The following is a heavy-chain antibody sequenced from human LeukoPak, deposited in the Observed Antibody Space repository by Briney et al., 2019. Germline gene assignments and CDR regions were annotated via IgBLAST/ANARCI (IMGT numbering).Heavy chain of an antibody. CDR1: GFTFSSYS. J-gene: IGHJ3*02. V-gene: IGHV3-21*04. CDR2: ISSSSYI. Sequence: GGSLRLSCAASGFTFSSYSMYWVRQAPGKGLEWVSSISSSSYIYYADSVEGRFTISRDNAKNSLYLQMNSLRAEDSAVYHCARGPYCGGGTCYTLGAFDIWGQGTLASVSS. D-gene: IGHD2-15*01. CDR3: ARGPYCGGGTCYTLGAFDI.